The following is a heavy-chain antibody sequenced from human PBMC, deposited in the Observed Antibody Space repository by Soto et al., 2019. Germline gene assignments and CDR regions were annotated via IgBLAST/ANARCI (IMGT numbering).Heavy chain of an antibody. Sequence: ASVKVSCKASGYTFTVYYMHWVRQAPGQGLEWMGWINPKSGGTMYPQKFQGRVTMTWDTSISTAYMALTRLRSDDTAVYYCARDMAKGGGSAGFDYWGQGTMVTVYS. CDR1: GYTFTVYY. J-gene: IGHJ4*02. V-gene: IGHV1-2*02. CDR3: ARDMAKGGGSAGFDY. D-gene: IGHD2-15*01. CDR2: INPKSGGT.